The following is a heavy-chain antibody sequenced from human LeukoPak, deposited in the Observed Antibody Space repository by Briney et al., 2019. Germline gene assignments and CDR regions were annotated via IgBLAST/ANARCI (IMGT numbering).Heavy chain of an antibody. CDR1: GFTFGTFA. D-gene: IGHD5-18*01. CDR3: ARYPSYSYSLDY. V-gene: IGHV3-23*01. CDR2: VSDSGDVT. J-gene: IGHJ4*02. Sequence: GGSLRLSCAASGFTFGTFAMTWVRQAPGKGLEWVSTVSDSGDVTYSADSVKGRFTISRDNSGNTLFLRMLSLRAEDTAVYYCARYPSYSYSLDYWGPGTLVTVSS.